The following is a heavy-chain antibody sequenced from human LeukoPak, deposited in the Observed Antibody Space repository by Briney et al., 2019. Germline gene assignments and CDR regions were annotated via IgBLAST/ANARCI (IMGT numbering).Heavy chain of an antibody. CDR3: ARAYCSGGSCPYGMDV. J-gene: IGHJ6*02. D-gene: IGHD2-15*01. Sequence: GASVKVSCKASGYTFTGYYMHWVRQAPGQGLEWMGWINPNSGGTNYAQKFQGRVTMTRDTSTSTAYMELSRLRSDDTAVYYCARAYCSGGSCPYGMDVWGQGTTVTVSS. CDR2: INPNSGGT. V-gene: IGHV1-2*02. CDR1: GYTFTGYY.